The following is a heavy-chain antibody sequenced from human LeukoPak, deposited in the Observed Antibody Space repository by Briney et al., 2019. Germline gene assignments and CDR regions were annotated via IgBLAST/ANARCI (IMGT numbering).Heavy chain of an antibody. CDR2: IFSGGTT. Sequence: GGSLRLSCAASGFTVSSNYMSWVRQAPGKGLEWVSVIFSGGTTYYADSVKGRFTISRHNSGNTLYLQMNSLRGEDTAVYYCARGVLGYSYGFDYWGQGTLVTTSS. V-gene: IGHV3-53*04. D-gene: IGHD5-18*01. J-gene: IGHJ4*02. CDR3: ARGVLGYSYGFDY. CDR1: GFTVSSNY.